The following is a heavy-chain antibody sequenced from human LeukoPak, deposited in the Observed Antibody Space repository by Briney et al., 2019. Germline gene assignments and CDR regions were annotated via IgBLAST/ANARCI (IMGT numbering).Heavy chain of an antibody. V-gene: IGHV1-2*02. D-gene: IGHD2-2*01. CDR2: INANSGGT. CDR1: GYTFTGYH. J-gene: IGHJ3*02. CDR3: ARRQLPDAFDI. Sequence: ASVKVSCKASGYTFTGYHIHWVRQAPGQGLEWMGWINANSGGTNYAQKFQGRVTMTRDTSISTAYMELSSLRSDDTAIYYCARRQLPDAFDIWGQGTMVTVSS.